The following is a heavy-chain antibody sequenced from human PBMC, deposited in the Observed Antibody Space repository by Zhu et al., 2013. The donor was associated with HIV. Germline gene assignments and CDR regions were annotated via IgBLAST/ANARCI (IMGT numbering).Heavy chain of an antibody. V-gene: IGHV3-43*01. J-gene: IGHJ6*03. CDR2: ISWDGGGT. Sequence: EVQLVESGGGLVQPGRSLRLSCAASGFTFDDYTMYWVRQAPGKGLEWVSLISWDGGGTDYADSVKGRFTISRDNSKNSLYLQMNSLRTEDTALYYCAKGGYGFYYMDVWGKGTTVTVSS. CDR1: GFTFDDYT. D-gene: IGHD3-22*01. CDR3: AKGGYGFYYMDV.